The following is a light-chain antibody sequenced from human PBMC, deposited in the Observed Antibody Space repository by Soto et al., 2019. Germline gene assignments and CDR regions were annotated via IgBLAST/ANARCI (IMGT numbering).Light chain of an antibody. Sequence: DIQMTQSPSSLSASVGDRVTITCRASQGISNYLAWYNQKPGKVPNLLIYTATTLQSGLPSLFSGSGSGTDFTLTISSLQPEDVATYYCQKYNSAPRTFGQGTKVEIK. V-gene: IGKV1-27*01. J-gene: IGKJ1*01. CDR3: QKYNSAPRT. CDR1: QGISNY. CDR2: TAT.